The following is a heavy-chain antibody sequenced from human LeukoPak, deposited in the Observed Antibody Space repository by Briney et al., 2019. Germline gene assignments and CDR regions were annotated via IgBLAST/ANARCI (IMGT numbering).Heavy chain of an antibody. V-gene: IGHV4-34*01. CDR1: GGSFSGYY. CDR2: INHSGST. Sequence: PSETLSLTCAVYGGSFSGYYWSWIRQPPGKGLEWIGEINHSGSTNYNPSLKSRVTISVDTSKNRFSLKLSSVTAADTAVYYCARASRGAAAGKKNKYYFDYWGQGTLVTVSS. D-gene: IGHD6-13*01. CDR3: ARASRGAAAGKKNKYYFDY. J-gene: IGHJ4*02.